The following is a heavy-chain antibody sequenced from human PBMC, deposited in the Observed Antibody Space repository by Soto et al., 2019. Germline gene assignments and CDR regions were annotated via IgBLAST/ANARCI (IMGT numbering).Heavy chain of an antibody. D-gene: IGHD6-19*01. V-gene: IGHV3-30-3*01. CDR1: GFTFSSYA. CDR3: AREGYSSVDDDAFDI. J-gene: IGHJ3*02. Sequence: QVQLVESGGGVVQPGRSLRLSCAASGFTFSSYAMHWVRQAPGKGLEWVAVISYDGSNKYYADSVKGRFTISRDNSKNTLYLQMNSLRAEDTAVYYCAREGYSSVDDDAFDIWGQGTMVTVSS. CDR2: ISYDGSNK.